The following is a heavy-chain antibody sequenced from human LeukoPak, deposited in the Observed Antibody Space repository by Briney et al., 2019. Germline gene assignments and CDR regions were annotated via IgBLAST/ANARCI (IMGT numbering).Heavy chain of an antibody. CDR3: ASGGWQWLID. CDR1: GGSISSYY. J-gene: IGHJ4*02. D-gene: IGHD6-19*01. CDR2: FHYSGTT. V-gene: IGHV4-59*01. Sequence: SETLSLTCTVSGGSISSYYWSWIRQPPGKGLEWIGYFHYSGTTNSNPSLKSRVSISIDTSKNQLSLKLTSVTAADTATYYCASGGWQWLIDWGQGTLVTVSS.